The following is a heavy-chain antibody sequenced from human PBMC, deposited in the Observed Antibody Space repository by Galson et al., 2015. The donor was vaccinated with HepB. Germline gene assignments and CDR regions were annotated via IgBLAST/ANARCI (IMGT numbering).Heavy chain of an antibody. V-gene: IGHV3-11*06. CDR1: GFTFSDYY. J-gene: IGHJ6*02. CDR3: ATTATAVVANGMDV. Sequence: SLRLSCAASGFTFSDYYMSWIRQAPGKGLEWVSYISSSSSYTNYADSVKGRFTISRDNAKNSLYLQMNSLRAEDTAVYYCATTATAVVANGMDVWGQGTTVTVSS. D-gene: IGHD2-15*01. CDR2: ISSSSSYT.